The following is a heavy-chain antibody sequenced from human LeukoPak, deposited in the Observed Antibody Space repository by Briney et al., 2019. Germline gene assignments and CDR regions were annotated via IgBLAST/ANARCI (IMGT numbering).Heavy chain of an antibody. V-gene: IGHV3-7*01. CDR1: GFTFSHYW. Sequence: PGGSLRLSCAASGFTFSHYWMNWVRQVPGKGLEWVANINQDGSGEYYVDSVKGRFTISRDNAKNSLYLQMNSLRAEDTGVYYCTRVSLHDFSDSWGRGILVTVSS. CDR2: INQDGSGE. CDR3: TRVSLHDFSDS. D-gene: IGHD3-3*01. J-gene: IGHJ4*02.